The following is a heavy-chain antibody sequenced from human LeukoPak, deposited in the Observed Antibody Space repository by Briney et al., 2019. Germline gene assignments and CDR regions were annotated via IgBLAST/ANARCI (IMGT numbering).Heavy chain of an antibody. D-gene: IGHD1-26*01. J-gene: IGHJ4*02. V-gene: IGHV3-30*18. CDR3: AKDRGGGGIVGAFFDY. CDR1: GLTVSSNC. Sequence: PGGSLRLSCTASGLTVSSNCMSWVRQAPGKGLEWVAVISYDGSNKYYADSVKGRFTISRDNSKNTLYLQMNSLRAEDPAISYCAKDRGGGGIVGAFFDYWGQGTLVTVSS. CDR2: ISYDGSNK.